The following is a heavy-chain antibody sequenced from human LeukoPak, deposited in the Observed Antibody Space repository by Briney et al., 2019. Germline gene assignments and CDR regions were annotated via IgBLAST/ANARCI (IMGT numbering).Heavy chain of an antibody. J-gene: IGHJ4*02. V-gene: IGHV3-30*18. CDR3: AKDCSGSSCYYFDY. CDR1: GFTFSSYG. CDR2: ISYDGSNK. Sequence: GGSLRLSCAASGFTFSSYGMHWVRQAPGKGLEWVAVISYDGSNKYYADSVKGRFTISRDNSKNTLYLQMNSLRAEDTAVYYCAKDCSGSSCYYFDYWGQGTLVTVSS. D-gene: IGHD2-15*01.